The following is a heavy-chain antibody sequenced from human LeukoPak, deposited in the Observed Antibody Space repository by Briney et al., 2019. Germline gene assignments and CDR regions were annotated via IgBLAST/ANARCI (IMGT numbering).Heavy chain of an antibody. J-gene: IGHJ6*02. CDR2: INTDGSST. Sequence: GGSLRLSCVASGFSLSSYWMHWVRQAPGKGLVWVSRINTDGSSTIYADSVKGRFTISRDNAKHTLYLQMNSLRAEDTAVYYCVREDVRGLIGNHHYGGMDVWGQGTTVTVSS. V-gene: IGHV3-74*01. CDR3: VREDVRGLIGNHHYGGMDV. CDR1: GFSLSSYW. D-gene: IGHD3-10*02.